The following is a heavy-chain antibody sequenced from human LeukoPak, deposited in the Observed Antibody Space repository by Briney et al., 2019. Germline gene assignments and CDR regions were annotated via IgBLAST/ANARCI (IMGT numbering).Heavy chain of an antibody. CDR1: GGSISSYY. V-gene: IGHV4-59*08. J-gene: IGHJ5*02. CDR2: IYYSGST. CDR3: ARRPIAVAGRNGWFDP. D-gene: IGHD6-19*01. Sequence: SETLSLTCTVSGGSISSYYWSWIRQPPGKGLEWIGYIYYSGSTNYNPSLKSRVTISVDTSKNQFSLKLSSVTAADTAVYYCARRPIAVAGRNGWFDPWGQGILVTVSS.